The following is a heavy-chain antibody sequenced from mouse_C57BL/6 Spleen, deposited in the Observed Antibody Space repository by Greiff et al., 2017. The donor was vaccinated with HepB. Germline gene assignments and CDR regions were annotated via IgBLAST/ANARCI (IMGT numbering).Heavy chain of an antibody. CDR2: INPNNGGT. CDR1: GYTFTDYN. D-gene: IGHD2-4*01. Sequence: EVQLQESGPELVKPGASVKMSCKASGYTFTDYNMHWVKQSHGKSLEWIGYINPNNGGTSYNQKFKGKATLTVNKSSSTAYMELRSLTSEDSAVYYCASYYDYFDYWGQGTTLTVSS. J-gene: IGHJ2*01. CDR3: ASYYDYFDY. V-gene: IGHV1-22*01.